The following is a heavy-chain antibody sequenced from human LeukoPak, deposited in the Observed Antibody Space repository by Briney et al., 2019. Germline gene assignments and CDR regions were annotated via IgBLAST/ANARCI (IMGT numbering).Heavy chain of an antibody. CDR3: ARALPAVAGPRFDP. Sequence: SETLSLTCAVYGGSFSGYYWSWIRQPPGKGLEWIGEINHSGSTNYNPSLKSRVTISVDTSKNQFSLKLSSVTAADTAVYYCARALPAVAGPRFDPWGQGTLVTVSS. D-gene: IGHD6-19*01. CDR1: GGSFSGYY. V-gene: IGHV4-34*01. J-gene: IGHJ5*02. CDR2: INHSGST.